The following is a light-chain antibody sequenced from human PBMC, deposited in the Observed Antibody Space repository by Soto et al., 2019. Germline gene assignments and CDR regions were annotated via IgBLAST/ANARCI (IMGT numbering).Light chain of an antibody. CDR1: QSVKSND. Sequence: ETVLTQSPGTVSLSPGERATLSCRTSQSVKSNDLAWYQQKPGQAPRLLIYGVFNRATGIPDRFSGSGSGTDFTLTISGLEPEDSAVYYCQHYDGSPRTFGQGTKLEI. CDR2: GVF. V-gene: IGKV3-20*01. CDR3: QHYDGSPRT. J-gene: IGKJ2*01.